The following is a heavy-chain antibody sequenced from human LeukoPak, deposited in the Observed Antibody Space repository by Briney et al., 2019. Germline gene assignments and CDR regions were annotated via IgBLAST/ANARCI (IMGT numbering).Heavy chain of an antibody. CDR1: GFTLSSYW. V-gene: IGHV3-7*03. Sequence: GGSLRLSCAASGFTLSSYWMSWVRQAPGKGLEWVANIKQDGREIYYVDSVKGRFTISRDNSKDTLYLQMNSLRAGDTAVYYCAKCSGWFVRGKDYYYYYMDVWGKGTTVTVSS. CDR3: AKCSGWFVRGKDYYYYYMDV. J-gene: IGHJ6*03. D-gene: IGHD6-19*01. CDR2: IKQDGREI.